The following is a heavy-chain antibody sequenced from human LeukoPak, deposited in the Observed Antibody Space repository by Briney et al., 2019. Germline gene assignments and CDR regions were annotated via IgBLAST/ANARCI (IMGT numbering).Heavy chain of an antibody. CDR1: GGTFSSYA. CDR2: IIPIFGTA. V-gene: IGHV1-69*06. CDR3: ARDWGSSWYVSFGY. D-gene: IGHD6-13*01. Sequence: SVKVSCEASGGTFSSYAISWVRQAPGQGLEWMGGIIPIFGTANYAQEFQGRVTITADKSTSAAYMELSSLRSEDTAVYYCARDWGSSWYVSFGYWGQGTLVTVSS. J-gene: IGHJ4*02.